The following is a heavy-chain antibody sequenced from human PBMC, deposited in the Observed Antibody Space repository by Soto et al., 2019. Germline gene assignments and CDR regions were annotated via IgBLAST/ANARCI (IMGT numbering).Heavy chain of an antibody. D-gene: IGHD3-3*01. J-gene: IGHJ4*02. CDR3: ARDFAYFDS. CDR1: GGSFKSGGYS. V-gene: IGHV4-61*08. CDR2: VYHTGRT. Sequence: SETLSLTCTVSGGSFKSGGYSWSWIRQPPGKGLEWIGYVYHTGRTSYNPSLKSRVSISMDTSKNQFSLNLDSVTAADTAVYFCARDFAYFDSWGQGALVTVSS.